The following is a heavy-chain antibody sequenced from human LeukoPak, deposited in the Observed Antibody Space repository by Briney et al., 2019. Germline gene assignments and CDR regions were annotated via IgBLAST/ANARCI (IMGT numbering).Heavy chain of an antibody. D-gene: IGHD1-26*01. Sequence: PSETLSLTCTVSGGSIRSSSYNWGWIRQPPGKGLEWIGSMHYTGTTYYKPSLKSRVTISVDTSKNQFSLRLSSVTAADTALYYCARTGGSFYFYYYMDVWGKGTTVTVSS. J-gene: IGHJ6*03. CDR1: GGSIRSSSYN. V-gene: IGHV4-39*07. CDR2: MHYTGTT. CDR3: ARTGGSFYFYYYMDV.